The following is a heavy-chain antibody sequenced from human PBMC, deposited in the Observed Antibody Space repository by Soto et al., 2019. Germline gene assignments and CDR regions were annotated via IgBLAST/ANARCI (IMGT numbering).Heavy chain of an antibody. CDR1: GVTFGDHG. V-gene: IGHV3-30-3*01. Sequence: AAGVTFGDHGIHRVRQAPGKGLEWVAVISYDGSNKYYADSVKGRFTISRDNSKNTLYLQMNSLRAEDTAVYYCARETLYGYSYGHGFDYWGQGTLVTVSS. J-gene: IGHJ4*02. D-gene: IGHD5-18*01. CDR3: ARETLYGYSYGHGFDY. CDR2: ISYDGSNK.